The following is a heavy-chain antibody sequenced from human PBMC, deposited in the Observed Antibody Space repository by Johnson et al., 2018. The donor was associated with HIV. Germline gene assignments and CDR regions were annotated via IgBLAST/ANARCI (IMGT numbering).Heavy chain of an antibody. CDR2: IRYDGSNK. J-gene: IGHJ3*02. D-gene: IGHD2-21*02. CDR3: AKDLVVVTARGAFDI. CDR1: GFTFSSYA. V-gene: IGHV3-30*02. Sequence: QVQLVESGGGLAEPGRSLRLSCAASGFTFSSYAMHWVRQAPGKGLEWVAFIRYDGSNKYFADSVKGRFTISRDNSKNTLYLQMNSLRAEDTAVYYCAKDLVVVTARGAFDIWGQGTMVTVSS.